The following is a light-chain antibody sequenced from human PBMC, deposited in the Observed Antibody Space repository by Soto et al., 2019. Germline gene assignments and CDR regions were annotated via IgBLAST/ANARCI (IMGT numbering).Light chain of an antibody. CDR2: EDT. CDR3: QVWVGSTVI. CDR1: KLGDTY. V-gene: IGLV3-1*01. Sequence: SYELTQPPSVSVSPGQTASITCSGDKLGDTYASWYQQRPGQSPVLVIYEDTKRPSGIPERFSGSNSGNTATLTISGTQAMDEAAYYCQVWVGSTVIFGGGTKLTVL. J-gene: IGLJ2*01.